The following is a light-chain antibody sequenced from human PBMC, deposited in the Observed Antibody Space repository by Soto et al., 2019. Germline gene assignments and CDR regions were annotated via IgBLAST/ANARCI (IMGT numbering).Light chain of an antibody. J-gene: IGKJ2*01. CDR1: QHVSSW. V-gene: IGKV1-12*01. Sequence: DIQMTQSPSSVSASVGDRVTITCRARQHVSSWLAWFQHKPGKAPKSLIYAASSLQSGVPSRFSGSGSGTHFTLTISRLQPEDFATYYCQQTNIFPYTFGQGTKLEIK. CDR3: QQTNIFPYT. CDR2: AAS.